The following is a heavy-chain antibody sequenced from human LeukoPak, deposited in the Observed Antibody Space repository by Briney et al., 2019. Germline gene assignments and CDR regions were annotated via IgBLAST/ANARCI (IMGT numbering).Heavy chain of an antibody. CDR1: GYSISSGYY. J-gene: IGHJ4*02. CDR3: ARIFVWSGYYTGPAHFDY. V-gene: IGHV4-38-2*01. CDR2: IYHSGST. Sequence: SETLSLTCAVSGYSISSGYYWGWIWQPPGKGLEWIGSIYHSGSTYYNPSLKSRVTISVDTSKNQFSLKLSSVTAADTAVYYCARIFVWSGYYTGPAHFDYWGQGTLVTVSS. D-gene: IGHD3-3*01.